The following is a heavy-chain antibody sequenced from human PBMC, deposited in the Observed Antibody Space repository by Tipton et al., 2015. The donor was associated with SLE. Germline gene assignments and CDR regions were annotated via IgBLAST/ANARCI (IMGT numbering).Heavy chain of an antibody. CDR3: AREIAAAGRGAYDY. D-gene: IGHD6-13*01. CDR1: GGSISSGDYY. CDR2: IYYSGST. Sequence: TLSLTCTVSGGSISSGDYYWTWIRQHPGKGLEWIGYIYYSGSTYYNPSLKSRVTISVDTSKNQFSLKLSSVTAADTAVYYCAREIAAAGRGAYDYWGQGTLVTVSS. V-gene: IGHV4-31*03. J-gene: IGHJ4*02.